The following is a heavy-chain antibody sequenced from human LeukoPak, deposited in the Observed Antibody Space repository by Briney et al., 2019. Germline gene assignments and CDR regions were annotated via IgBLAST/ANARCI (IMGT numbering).Heavy chain of an antibody. V-gene: IGHV1-2*06. D-gene: IGHD2-15*01. CDR1: GYTFTGYY. CDR3: ARDTPLLFHYYYYYYMDV. J-gene: IGHJ6*03. Sequence: ASVKVSCKASGYTFTGYYMHWVRQAPGQGLEWRGRINPNSGGTNYAQKFQGRVTMTRDTSISTAYMELSRLRSDDTAVYYCARDTPLLFHYYYYYYMDVWGKGTTVTVSS. CDR2: INPNSGGT.